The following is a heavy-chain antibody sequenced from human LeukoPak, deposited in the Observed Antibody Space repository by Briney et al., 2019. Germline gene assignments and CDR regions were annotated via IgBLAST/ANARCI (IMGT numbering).Heavy chain of an antibody. J-gene: IGHJ4*02. D-gene: IGHD2-21*02. CDR2: IIPILGIA. CDR1: GSTFSSYA. Sequence: ASVKVSCKASGSTFSSYAISWVRQAPGQGLEWMGRIIPILGIAKYAQKFQGRVTITADKSTSTAYMELSSLRSEDTAVYYCARDRIWGTLAYCGGDCYVFDYWGQGTVVTVSS. CDR3: ARDRIWGTLAYCGGDCYVFDY. V-gene: IGHV1-69*04.